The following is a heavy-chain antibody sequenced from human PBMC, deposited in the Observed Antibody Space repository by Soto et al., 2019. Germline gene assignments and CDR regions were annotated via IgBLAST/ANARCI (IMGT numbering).Heavy chain of an antibody. D-gene: IGHD6-6*01. CDR1: GFTFSDYY. Sequence: GGSLRLSGAASGFTFSDYYMSWIRQAPGKGLEWVSYISSSGSTIYYADSVKGRFTISRDNAKNSLYLQMNSLRAEDTAVYYCARDNEYSSSAPYYYYGMDVWGQGTTVTVSS. V-gene: IGHV3-11*01. J-gene: IGHJ6*02. CDR3: ARDNEYSSSAPYYYYGMDV. CDR2: ISSSGSTI.